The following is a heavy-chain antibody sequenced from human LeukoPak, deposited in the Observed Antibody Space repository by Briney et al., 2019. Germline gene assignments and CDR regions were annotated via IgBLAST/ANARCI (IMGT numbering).Heavy chain of an antibody. D-gene: IGHD6-6*01. CDR1: GFTVSSNY. Sequence: GGSLRLSCAASGFTVSSNYMSWVRQAPGKGLEWVSVIYSGGSTYYADFVKGRFTISRHNSKNTLYLQMNSLRAEDTAVYYCARRPSIAARPHYYYGMDVWGQGTTVTVSS. V-gene: IGHV3-53*04. CDR3: ARRPSIAARPHYYYGMDV. CDR2: IYSGGST. J-gene: IGHJ6*02.